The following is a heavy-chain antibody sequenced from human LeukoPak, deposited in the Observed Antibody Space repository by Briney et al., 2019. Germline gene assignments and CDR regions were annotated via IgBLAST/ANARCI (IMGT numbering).Heavy chain of an antibody. CDR3: ATDRDIVAVPAALGY. D-gene: IGHD2-2*01. CDR2: FDPEDGET. V-gene: IGHV1-24*01. Sequence: GAPVKVSCKVSGYTLTELSMHWVRQAPGKGLEWMGGFDPEDGETKYAQKFQGRVTMTEDTSTDTAYMELSSLRSEDTAVYYCATDRDIVAVPAALGYWGQGTLVTVSS. J-gene: IGHJ4*02. CDR1: GYTLTELS.